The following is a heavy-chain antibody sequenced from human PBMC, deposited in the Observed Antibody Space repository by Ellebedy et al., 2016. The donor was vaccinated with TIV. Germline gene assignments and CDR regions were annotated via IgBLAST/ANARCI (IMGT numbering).Heavy chain of an antibody. CDR1: GFTFNSYA. J-gene: IGHJ4*02. CDR3: ANSGGLVRPFHN. CDR2: ISGSGDST. V-gene: IGHV3-23*01. D-gene: IGHD4-23*01. Sequence: GESLKISCAASGFTFNSYAMSWVRQAPAKGLEWVSAISGSGDSTHYVDSVKARFTISRDNSKNTLYLQMNSLSAEDTALYYCANSGGLVRPFHNWGQGTLVTVSS.